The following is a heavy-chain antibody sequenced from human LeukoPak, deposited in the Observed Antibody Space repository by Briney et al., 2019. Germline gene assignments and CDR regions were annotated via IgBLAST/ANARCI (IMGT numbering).Heavy chain of an antibody. J-gene: IGHJ4*02. CDR2: IYPNTGGT. CDR1: GYTFTGNY. V-gene: IGHV1-2*06. D-gene: IGHD5-18*01. Sequence: ASVKVSFKASGYTFTGNYIHWVRQAPGQGLEWMGRIYPNTGGTNYARKFQGRVTMTRDTSISTAYMELSRLTSDDTAVYYCARDTAMVRFDYWGQGTLLTVSS. CDR3: ARDTAMVRFDY.